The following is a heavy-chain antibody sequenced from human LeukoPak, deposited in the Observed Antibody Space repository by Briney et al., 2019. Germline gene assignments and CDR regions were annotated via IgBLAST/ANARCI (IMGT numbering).Heavy chain of an antibody. CDR1: GGSISTSNYY. CDR2: IFYSGST. V-gene: IGHV4-39*07. Sequence: PSETLSLTCTVSGGSISTSNYYWGWIRQPPGKGLEWIGNIFYSGSTYYSPSLKSRVTISLDTSRNQFSLKLSSVTAADTAVYYCARGRIPYYYDSSGYYVDYWCQGTLVTVSS. CDR3: ARGRIPYYYDSSGYYVDY. D-gene: IGHD3-22*01. J-gene: IGHJ4*02.